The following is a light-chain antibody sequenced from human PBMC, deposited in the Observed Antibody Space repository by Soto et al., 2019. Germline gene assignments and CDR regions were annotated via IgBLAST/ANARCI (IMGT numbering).Light chain of an antibody. J-gene: IGLJ2*01. CDR3: SSYTISSPHVV. CDR2: DVS. V-gene: IGLV2-14*01. CDR1: SSDVGGYNY. Sequence: QSALTQPASVSGSPGQSITISYTGTSSDVGGYNYVSWYQRHPGKAPKLMIYDVSNRPSGVSNRFSGSKSGNTASLTISGLQAEDEADYYCSSYTISSPHVVFGGGTKLTVL.